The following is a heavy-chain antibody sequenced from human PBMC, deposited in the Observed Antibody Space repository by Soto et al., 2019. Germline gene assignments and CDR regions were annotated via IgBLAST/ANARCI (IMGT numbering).Heavy chain of an antibody. CDR1: GFTFSSYS. CDR3: AKDYDSSGTPDWFDP. D-gene: IGHD3-22*01. Sequence: PGGSLSLSCAASGFTFSSYSMNWVRQAPGKGLEWVSAISGSGGSTYYADSVKGRLTISRDNSKNTLYLQMNSLRAEDTAVYYCAKDYDSSGTPDWFDPWGQGTLVTVSS. CDR2: ISGSGGST. J-gene: IGHJ5*02. V-gene: IGHV3-23*01.